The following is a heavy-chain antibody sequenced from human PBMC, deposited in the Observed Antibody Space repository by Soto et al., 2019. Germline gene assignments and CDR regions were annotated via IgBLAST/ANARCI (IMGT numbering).Heavy chain of an antibody. V-gene: IGHV3-21*01. J-gene: IGHJ4*02. D-gene: IGHD5-12*01. CDR3: ARISGYDSYYFDY. CDR1: GFTFSSYC. Sequence: GGSLRLSCAASGFTFSSYCMNWVRQAPGRRLEWVSTITTGSTYIYYADSVKGRFTISRDNAKNSLYLQMNSLRAEDTAVYYCARISGYDSYYFDYWGQGTLVTVSS. CDR2: ITTGSTYI.